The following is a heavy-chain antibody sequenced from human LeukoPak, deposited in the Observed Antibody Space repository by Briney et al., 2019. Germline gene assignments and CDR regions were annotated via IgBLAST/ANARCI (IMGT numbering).Heavy chain of an antibody. CDR2: VNSDGSST. J-gene: IGHJ2*01. CDR3: ARGAMVRGVSRWYFDP. D-gene: IGHD3-10*01. CDR1: GFTFSYYW. Sequence: GGSLRLSCAASGFTFSYYWMHWVRQAPGKGLVWVSRVNSDGSSTTYADSVKGRFTISRDNAKNTLYLQMNSLRAEDTAVYYCARGAMVRGVSRWYFDPLGRGTLVTVSS. V-gene: IGHV3-74*01.